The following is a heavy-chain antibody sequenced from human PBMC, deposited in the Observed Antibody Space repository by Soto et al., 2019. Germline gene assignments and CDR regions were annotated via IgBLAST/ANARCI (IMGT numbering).Heavy chain of an antibody. CDR2: IDTTGHTT. CDR1: GFTFSAYH. J-gene: IGHJ4*02. Sequence: SLRLSCAASGFTFSAYHMSWIRQAPGKGLEWVSNIDTTGHTTSYADSVEGRFTTSWDNAKNSLYLQMNSLIGEQTAVYYCVTDVTAAVGPDHWGQGTLVTAPQ. V-gene: IGHV3-11*01. D-gene: IGHD6-19*01. CDR3: VTDVTAAVGPDH.